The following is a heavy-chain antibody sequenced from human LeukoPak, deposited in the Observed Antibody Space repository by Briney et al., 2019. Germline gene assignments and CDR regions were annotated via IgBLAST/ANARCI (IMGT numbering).Heavy chain of an antibody. CDR2: ISYSGTP. D-gene: IGHD4-23*01. J-gene: IGHJ4*02. CDR1: GGSFSGYY. V-gene: IGHV4-30-4*08. CDR3: ARDRYGGFEDY. Sequence: KPSETLSLTCAVYGGSFSGYYWTWIRQPPGKGLEWIGYISYSGTPYYNPSLNSRVTISLDTSKNQFSLRLNSVTAADTAMYYCARDRYGGFEDYWGQGTLVTVSS.